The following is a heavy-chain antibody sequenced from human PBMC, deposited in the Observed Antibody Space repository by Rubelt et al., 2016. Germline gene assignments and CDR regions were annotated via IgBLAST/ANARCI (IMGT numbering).Heavy chain of an antibody. Sequence: QVQLQESGPGLVKPSETLSLTCTGSGGSISSYYWSWIRQPPGKGLEWIGYIYYSGSTNYNPSLKSRVTMSVGTSKNQLSLKLGSVTAADTAVYYCARGRGVRAYYYYYGMDVWGQGTTVTVSS. CDR1: GGSISSYY. D-gene: IGHD3-10*01. CDR2: IYYSGST. J-gene: IGHJ6*02. CDR3: ARGRGVRAYYYYYGMDV. V-gene: IGHV4-59*12.